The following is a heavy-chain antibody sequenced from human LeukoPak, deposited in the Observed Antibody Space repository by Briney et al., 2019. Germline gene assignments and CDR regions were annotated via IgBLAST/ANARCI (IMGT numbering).Heavy chain of an antibody. CDR3: AKDLGRYRNNYFDY. J-gene: IGHJ4*02. V-gene: IGHV3-21*04. CDR1: GFTFSSYT. D-gene: IGHD1-26*01. Sequence: PGGSLRLSCAASGFTFSSYTMHWVRQAPGKGLEWVSSISSSSSNIYYADSVKGRFTISRDDSKNTLYLQMNSLRAEDTAAYYCAKDLGRYRNNYFDYWGQGTLVTVSS. CDR2: ISSSSSNI.